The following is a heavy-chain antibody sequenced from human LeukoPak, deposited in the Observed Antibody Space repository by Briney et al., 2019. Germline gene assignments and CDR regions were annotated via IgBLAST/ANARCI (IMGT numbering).Heavy chain of an antibody. CDR1: GYSFTSYW. J-gene: IGHJ3*02. D-gene: IGHD3-9*01. Sequence: GESLKISCKGSGYSFTSYWIGWVRQMPGKGLEWMGVTYPGDSDTRYSPSFQGQVTISADKSISTAYLQWSSLKASDTATYYCARRPGSYYDILTGYYRDAFDIWGQGTMVTVSS. CDR2: TYPGDSDT. CDR3: ARRPGSYYDILTGYYRDAFDI. V-gene: IGHV5-51*01.